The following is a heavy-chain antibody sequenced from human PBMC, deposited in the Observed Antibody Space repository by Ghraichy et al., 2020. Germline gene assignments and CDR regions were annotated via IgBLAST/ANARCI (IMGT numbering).Heavy chain of an antibody. Sequence: SETLSLTCSVSGGSISGYYWSWIRQAPGKGLEWIGYIYYSGSTDYNPSLKSRVTISVDTSKNQFSLKLTSVTAADTAIYYCARYQQYYEHWGQGTLVTVSS. CDR2: IYYSGST. D-gene: IGHD2-2*01. V-gene: IGHV4-59*01. CDR3: ARYQQYYEH. CDR1: GGSISGYY. J-gene: IGHJ1*01.